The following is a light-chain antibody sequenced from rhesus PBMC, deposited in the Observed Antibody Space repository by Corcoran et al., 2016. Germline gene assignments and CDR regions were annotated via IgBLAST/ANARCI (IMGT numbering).Light chain of an antibody. J-gene: IGKJ1*01. V-gene: IGKV1-22*01. CDR1: QSISSW. CDR2: KAS. Sequence: DIQMTQSPSSLSASVGDTVTITCRASQSISSWLDWYQQKPGKAPKLLIYKASSLQSGVPSRFSCSGSGTDFTITVSSLQPEDFATYYWLRYNTSPWTFGRGTKVEIK. CDR3: LRYNTSPWT.